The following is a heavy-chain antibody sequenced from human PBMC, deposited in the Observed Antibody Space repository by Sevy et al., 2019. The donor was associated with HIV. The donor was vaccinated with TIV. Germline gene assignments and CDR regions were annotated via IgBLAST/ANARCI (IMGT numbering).Heavy chain of an antibody. J-gene: IGHJ4*02. CDR1: GGSISSGDYY. D-gene: IGHD3-10*01. CDR2: IYYSGST. Sequence: SETLSLTCTVSGGSISSGDYYWSWIRQPPGKGLEWIGYIYYSGSTYYNPSLKSRVTISVDTYKNQFSLKLSSVTAADTAVYYCARVGVLLWFLDYWGQGTLVTVSS. V-gene: IGHV4-30-4*01. CDR3: ARVGVLLWFLDY.